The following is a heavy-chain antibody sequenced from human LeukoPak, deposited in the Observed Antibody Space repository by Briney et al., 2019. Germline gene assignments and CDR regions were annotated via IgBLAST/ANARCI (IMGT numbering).Heavy chain of an antibody. CDR1: GYTFPNYD. CDR2: MNPNSGNT. Sequence: GASVKVSCKASGYTFPNYDINWVRQATGQGLEWMGWMNPNSGNTGYAHKFQGRVTITRNTSLSTAYMELSSLRSEDTAVYYCARASTQQPTLTPTYYEYYYMDVWGKGTTVTVSS. D-gene: IGHD3-16*01. CDR3: ARASTQQPTLTPTYYEYYYMDV. J-gene: IGHJ6*03. V-gene: IGHV1-8*03.